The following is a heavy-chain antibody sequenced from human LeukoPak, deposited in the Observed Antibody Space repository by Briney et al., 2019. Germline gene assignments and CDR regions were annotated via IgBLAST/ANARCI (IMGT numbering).Heavy chain of an antibody. V-gene: IGHV3-23*01. Sequence: GGSLRLSCAASGFTFSSYSMNWVRQAPGKGLEWVSVITGSGGFTQYADSVKGRFTISRDNSKNTVYLQMNSLRVEDTALYYCVRSLDYWGQGTLVTVSS. CDR1: GFTFSSYS. J-gene: IGHJ4*02. CDR2: ITGSGGFT. CDR3: VRSLDY.